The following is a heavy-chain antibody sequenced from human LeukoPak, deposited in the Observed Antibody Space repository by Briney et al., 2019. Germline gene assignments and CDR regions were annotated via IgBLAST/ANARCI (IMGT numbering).Heavy chain of an antibody. V-gene: IGHV1-69*06. J-gene: IGHJ3*02. Sequence: ASVKVSCKASGGTFSSYAISWVRQAPGQGLEWMGGIIPIFGTANYAQKFQGRVTIIADKSTSTAYMELSSLRSEDTAVYYCARLEATGAAAFDIWGQGTMVTVSS. CDR1: GGTFSSYA. CDR2: IIPIFGTA. D-gene: IGHD6-25*01. CDR3: ARLEATGAAAFDI.